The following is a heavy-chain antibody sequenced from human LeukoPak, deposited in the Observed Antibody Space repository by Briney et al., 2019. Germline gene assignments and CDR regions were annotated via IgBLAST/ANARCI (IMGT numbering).Heavy chain of an antibody. J-gene: IGHJ4*02. D-gene: IGHD3-3*01. V-gene: IGHV4-34*01. Sequence: SETLSLTCAVYGGSFSGYYWSWIRQPPGKGLEWIGEINHSGSTNYNPSLKSRVTISVDTSKNQFSLKLSSVTAADTAVYYCARNAYYDFWSGYSDPNDFDYWGQGTLVTVSS. CDR3: ARNAYYDFWSGYSDPNDFDY. CDR2: INHSGST. CDR1: GGSFSGYY.